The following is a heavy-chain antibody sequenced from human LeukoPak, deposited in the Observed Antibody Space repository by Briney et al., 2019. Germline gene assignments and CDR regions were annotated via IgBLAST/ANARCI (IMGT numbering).Heavy chain of an antibody. CDR2: IYYTGST. CDR3: ARGYCSGGSCYSWFDP. D-gene: IGHD2-15*01. CDR1: GGSVSGYY. J-gene: IGHJ5*02. Sequence: PSETLSLTCTVSGGSVSGYYWFWIRQPPGKGLEYVGYIYYTGSTNYNPSLKSRVTISVDTSKNQFSLKLSSVTAADTAVYYCARGYCSGGSCYSWFDPWGQGTLVTVSS. V-gene: IGHV4-59*02.